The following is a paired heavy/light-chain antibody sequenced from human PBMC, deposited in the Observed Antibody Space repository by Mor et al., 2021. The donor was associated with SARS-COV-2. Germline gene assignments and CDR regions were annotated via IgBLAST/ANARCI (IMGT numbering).Heavy chain of an antibody. D-gene: IGHD2-21*02. CDR1: GNSVSADGVT. Sequence: QVQLQQSGPGLVKPSQTLSLTCAISGNSVSADGVTWNWIRLSPWRGLEWLGRTYYRSKWKNDYAVFVKSRISIDPDTPKNQFSLHLNSVSPEDTGVYYCARRSGDLCDGGCYVFDYWGQGTPVTVSS. V-gene: IGHV6-1*01. CDR2: TYYRSKWKN. CDR3: ARRSGDLCDGGCYVFDY. J-gene: IGHJ4*02.
Light chain of an antibody. J-gene: IGKJ2*01. CDR2: GAS. CDR1: QSVSSNY. V-gene: IGKV3-20*01. CDR3: LLYGSSPPFT. Sequence: EIVLTQSPGTLSLSPGERATLSCRASQSVSSNYLVWYQQKSGQAPTLLIYGASRRATGIPDRFSGSGSGTDFTLTISRMEPEDFAVYYCLLYGSSPPFTFGQGTKLEI.